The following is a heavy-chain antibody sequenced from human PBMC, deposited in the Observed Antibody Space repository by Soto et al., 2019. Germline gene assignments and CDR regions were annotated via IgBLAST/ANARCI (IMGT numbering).Heavy chain of an antibody. CDR2: VSGSGGTT. CDR1: GFTFSSSA. CDR3: ARCTVDTIVTSGWCHYLDP. J-gene: IGHJ5*02. D-gene: IGHD6-19*01. Sequence: EVQLLDSGGSLVQPGGSLRLSCAASGFTFSSSAMSWVRQAPGKGLEWVSAVSGSGGTTYYADSVRGRFTISRDNSKNTLYLQMNSLRAEDTAIYFCARCTVDTIVTSGWCHYLDPWGQGTLVTVSS. V-gene: IGHV3-23*01.